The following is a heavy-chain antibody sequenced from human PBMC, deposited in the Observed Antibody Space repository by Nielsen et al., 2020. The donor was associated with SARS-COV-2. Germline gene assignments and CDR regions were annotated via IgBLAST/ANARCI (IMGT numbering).Heavy chain of an antibody. CDR2: IYTSGST. CDR1: GGSISRYY. V-gene: IGHV4-4*07. Sequence: SETLSLTCTVSGGSISRYYWSWIRQPAGKGLEWIGRIYTSGSTNYNPSLKSRVTMSVDTSKNQFSLKLSSVTAADTAVYYCVSYRRYYDSSGYYRSDAFDIWGQGTMVTVSS. CDR3: VSYRRYYDSSGYYRSDAFDI. D-gene: IGHD3-22*01. J-gene: IGHJ3*02.